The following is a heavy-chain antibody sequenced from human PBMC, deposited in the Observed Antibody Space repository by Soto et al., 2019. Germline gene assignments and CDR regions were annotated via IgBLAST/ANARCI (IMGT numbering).Heavy chain of an antibody. CDR1: GYTFTSYA. CDR3: AREEGYCSSTSCYWFDP. J-gene: IGHJ5*02. V-gene: IGHV1-3*01. CDR2: INAGNGNT. D-gene: IGHD2-2*01. Sequence: QVQLVQSGAEVKKPGASVKVSCKASGYTFTSYAMHWVRQAPGQRLEWMGWINAGNGNTKYSQKLQGRVTITRDTSASTAYMELSSLRSEDTAVYYCAREEGYCSSTSCYWFDPWGQGTLVTVSS.